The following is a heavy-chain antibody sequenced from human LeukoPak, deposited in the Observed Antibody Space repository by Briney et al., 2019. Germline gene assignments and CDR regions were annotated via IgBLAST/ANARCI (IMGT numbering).Heavy chain of an antibody. CDR3: ARAIVVVPYYYYMDV. D-gene: IGHD2-2*01. V-gene: IGHV4-39*07. CDR1: GGSISSGDYY. J-gene: IGHJ6*03. CDR2: INYSGST. Sequence: SESLSLTCSVSGGSISSGDYYWGWIRQPPGKGLEWIGNINYSGSTYYNPSLKSRVTISLDTSKNQFSLQLSSVTAADTAVYYCARAIVVVPYYYYMDVWGKGTAVTVSS.